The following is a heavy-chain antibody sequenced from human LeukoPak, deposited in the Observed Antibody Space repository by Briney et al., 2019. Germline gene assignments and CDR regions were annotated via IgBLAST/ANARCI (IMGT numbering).Heavy chain of an antibody. CDR1: GGSISNYF. V-gene: IGHV4-59*08. CDR3: ARHVTISGPYDASDI. J-gene: IGHJ3*02. CDR2: IHYSDPT. D-gene: IGHD5-24*01. Sequence: KPSETLSLTCTVSGGSISNYFWSWIRQPPGKGLEWVAYIHYSDPTNYNPSPKSRVTISVDTSKNQFSLKLRSVTAADTAVYYCARHVTISGPYDASDIWGQGTMVTVSP.